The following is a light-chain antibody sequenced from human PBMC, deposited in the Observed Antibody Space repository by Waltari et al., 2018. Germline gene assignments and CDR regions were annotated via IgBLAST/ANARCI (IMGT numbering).Light chain of an antibody. J-gene: IGKJ1*01. CDR3: HQHYSTLTWT. CDR2: WAS. V-gene: IGKV4-1*01. CDR1: QSVLYSSNNKNY. Sequence: DIVMTQSPDSLAVSLGERATINCKSSQSVLYSSNNKNYLAWYQQKPGQPPKLLIYWASTRESGVPDRFSGSGSGTDFTLTISSLQAEDVAVYYRHQHYSTLTWTFGQGTKVEIK.